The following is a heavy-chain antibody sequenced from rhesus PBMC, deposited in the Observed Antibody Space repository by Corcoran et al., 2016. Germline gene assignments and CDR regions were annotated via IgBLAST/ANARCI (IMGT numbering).Heavy chain of an antibody. Sequence: EVQLVESGGGLAKPGGSLRLSCAASGCTFSNYWMNWVRQTPGKGLEWISAINSGGGTTYYTDSVKGRFTISRDNSENTVSLQMNSLRTEDTAVYYCTKESVRAFDYWGQGVLVTVSS. CDR1: GCTFSNYW. D-gene: IGHD4-35*01. V-gene: IGHV3S42*01. J-gene: IGHJ4*01. CDR3: TKESVRAFDY. CDR2: INSGGGTT.